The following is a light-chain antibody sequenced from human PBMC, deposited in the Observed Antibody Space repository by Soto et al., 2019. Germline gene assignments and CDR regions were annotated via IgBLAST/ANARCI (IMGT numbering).Light chain of an antibody. CDR2: EVS. J-gene: IGLJ1*01. Sequence: QSVLTQPPSASGSPGQSVTISCTGTSRDVGGYNYVSWYQQHPGKAPKLMIYEVSKRPSGVPDRFSGSKSGNTASLTFFGLQAEDEADYYCSSYAGSNNYVFGSGTKVTVL. CDR3: SSYAGSNNYV. V-gene: IGLV2-8*01. CDR1: SRDVGGYNY.